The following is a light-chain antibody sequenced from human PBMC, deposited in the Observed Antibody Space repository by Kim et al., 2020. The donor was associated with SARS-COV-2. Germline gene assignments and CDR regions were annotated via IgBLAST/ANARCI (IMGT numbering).Light chain of an antibody. V-gene: IGLV3-21*04. CDR1: NIGRKS. J-gene: IGLJ2*01. Sequence: PGKTDRITCGGTNIGRKSVPLYQRKPGRAPVLVIYYDSDRPSGIPERFSGSNSGNTATLTISRVEAGDEADYYCQVWDSSSDHPGVFGGGTQLTVL. CDR3: QVWDSSSDHPGV. CDR2: YDS.